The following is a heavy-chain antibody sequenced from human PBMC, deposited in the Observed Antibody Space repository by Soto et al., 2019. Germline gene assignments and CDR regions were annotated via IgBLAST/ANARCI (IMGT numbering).Heavy chain of an antibody. V-gene: IGHV3-48*02. D-gene: IGHD3-16*01. J-gene: IGHJ4*02. Sequence: EVQLVESGGGLVQPGGSRKLSCAASGFTFSNYNMNWVRQAPGKGLEWLAYISTTRTTIYYADSVKGRFTIARYNVKRSLDLYVNSLRDEDTAVYYCARDRVGLDYWGQGTLVTVSS. CDR2: ISTTRTTI. CDR1: GFTFSNYN. CDR3: ARDRVGLDY.